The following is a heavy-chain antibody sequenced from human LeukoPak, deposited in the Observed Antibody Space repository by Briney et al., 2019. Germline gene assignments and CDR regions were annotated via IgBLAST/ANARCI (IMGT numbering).Heavy chain of an antibody. D-gene: IGHD6-6*01. V-gene: IGHV4-34*01. CDR1: GGSFSGYH. Sequence: DPSETLSLTCAVYGGSFSGYHWSWIRQPPGKGLEWIGEINHSGSTNYNPSLKSRVTISVDTSKNQFSLKLSSVTAADTAVYYCARGGKSIAARPPYYYGMDVWGQGTTVTVSS. CDR2: INHSGST. CDR3: ARGGKSIAARPPYYYGMDV. J-gene: IGHJ6*02.